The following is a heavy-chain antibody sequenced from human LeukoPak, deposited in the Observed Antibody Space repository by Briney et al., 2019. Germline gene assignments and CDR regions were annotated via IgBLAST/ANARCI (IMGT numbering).Heavy chain of an antibody. D-gene: IGHD3-9*01. CDR3: ARESYDILTGYPDDAFDI. CDR1: GYTFTSYD. CDR2: MNPNSGNT. Sequence: ASVKVSCKASGYTFTSYDINWVRQATGQGLEWMGWMNPNSGNTGYAQKFQGRVTITRNTSISTAYMELSSLRSEDTAVYYCARESYDILTGYPDDAFDIWGQGTMVTVSS. J-gene: IGHJ3*02. V-gene: IGHV1-8*03.